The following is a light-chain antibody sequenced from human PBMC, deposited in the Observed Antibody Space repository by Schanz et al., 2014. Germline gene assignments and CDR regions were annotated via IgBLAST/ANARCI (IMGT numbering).Light chain of an antibody. J-gene: IGKJ1*01. CDR2: DAS. CDR1: QSVTSSY. Sequence: EIVMTQSPATLSVSPGERATLSCRASQSVTSSYLAWYQQTPGQAPRLLIYDASKRATGIPDRFSGSGSGTDFSLTISRLEPEDFAVYYCQQYGSSPTWTFGQGTKVEIK. CDR3: QQYGSSPTWT. V-gene: IGKV3-20*01.